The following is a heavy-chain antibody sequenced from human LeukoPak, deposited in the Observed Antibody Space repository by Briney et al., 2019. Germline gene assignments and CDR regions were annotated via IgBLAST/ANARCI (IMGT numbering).Heavy chain of an antibody. J-gene: IGHJ4*02. V-gene: IGHV3-30*18. D-gene: IGHD6-13*01. CDR2: ISYDGSNK. CDR3: AKADIWYGSSWYGFVDY. Sequence: PWGSLRLSCAASGFTFSSYGMHWVRQAPGKGLEWVAVISYDGSNKYYADSVKGRFTISRDNSKNTLYLQMNSLRAEDTAVYYCAKADIWYGSSWYGFVDYWGQGTLVTVSS. CDR1: GFTFSSYG.